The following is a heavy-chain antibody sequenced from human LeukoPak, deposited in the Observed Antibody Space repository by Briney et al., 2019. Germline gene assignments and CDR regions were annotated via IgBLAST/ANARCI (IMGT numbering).Heavy chain of an antibody. CDR1: GFTFSSYA. J-gene: IGHJ4*02. CDR2: ISYDGSNK. V-gene: IGHV3-30-3*01. CDR3: ARGGYSGYDSVPGY. D-gene: IGHD5-12*01. Sequence: AGGSLRLSCAASGFTFSSYAMHWVRQAPGKGLEWVAVISYDGSNKYYADSVKGRFTISRDNSKNTLYLQMNSLRAEDTAVYYCARGGYSGYDSVPGYWGQGTLVTVSS.